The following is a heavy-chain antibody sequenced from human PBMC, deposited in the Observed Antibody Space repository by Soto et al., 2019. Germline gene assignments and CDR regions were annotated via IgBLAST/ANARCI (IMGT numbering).Heavy chain of an antibody. V-gene: IGHV3-23*01. D-gene: IGHD1-1*01. Sequence: EGQILESGGGLVQPGGSLRLSCVASGFTFSTSAMNWVRQAPGKGPEWVSIISDSDGRTYYADSVKGRFTISRDNSGNTLFLDMNSLRAEDTAVYYCAKSLNINWKNWFDLWGQGTLVTVSA. CDR2: ISDSDGRT. J-gene: IGHJ5*02. CDR1: GFTFSTSA. CDR3: AKSLNINWKNWFDL.